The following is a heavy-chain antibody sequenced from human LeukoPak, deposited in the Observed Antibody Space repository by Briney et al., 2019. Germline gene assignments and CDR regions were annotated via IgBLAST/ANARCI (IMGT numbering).Heavy chain of an antibody. V-gene: IGHV4-59*12. CDR2: IYYSGST. CDR1: GGSISSYY. D-gene: IGHD2-21*01. J-gene: IGHJ4*02. Sequence: SETLSLTCTVSGGSISSYYWSWIRQPPGKGLEWIGYIYYSGSTNYNPSLKSRVTISVDTSKNQFSLKLSSVTAADTAVYYCARGRILFTSPLIYWGQGTLVTVSS. CDR3: ARGRILFTSPLIY.